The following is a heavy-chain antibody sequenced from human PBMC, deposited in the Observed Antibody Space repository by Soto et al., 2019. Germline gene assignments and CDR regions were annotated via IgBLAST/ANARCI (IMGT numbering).Heavy chain of an antibody. J-gene: IGHJ3*02. CDR1: GGTFSSYA. Sequence: QVQLVQSGAEVKKPGSSVKVSCKASGGTFSSYAISWVRQAPGQGLEWMGGIIPIFGTANYAQKFQGRVTITADESTSTAYMELSSLRSEDTAVYYCARCDLGPGEVAAAGPPYDAFYIWGQGTMVTVSS. CDR2: IIPIFGTA. D-gene: IGHD6-13*01. CDR3: ARCDLGPGEVAAAGPPYDAFYI. V-gene: IGHV1-69*12.